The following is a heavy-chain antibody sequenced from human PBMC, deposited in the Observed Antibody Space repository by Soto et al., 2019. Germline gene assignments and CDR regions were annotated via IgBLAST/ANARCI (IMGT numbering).Heavy chain of an antibody. Sequence: GGSLRLSCAASGFTFSNAWMSWVRQAPGKGLEWVGRIKSKTGGGTTDYAAPVKGRFTISRDDSKNTLYLQMNSLKTEDTAVYYCTTGPLTLYVVGDFDISDIDTIVPVSS. J-gene: IGHJ3*02. CDR1: GFTFSNAW. V-gene: IGHV3-15*01. CDR3: TTGPLTLYVVGDFDI. CDR2: IKSKTGGGTT. D-gene: IGHD2-15*01.